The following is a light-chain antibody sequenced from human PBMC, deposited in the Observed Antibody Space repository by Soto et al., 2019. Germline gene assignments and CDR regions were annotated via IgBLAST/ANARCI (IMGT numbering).Light chain of an antibody. V-gene: IGLV8-61*01. CDR3: VLYLGSGIYV. Sequence: QAVVTQEPSFSVSPGGTVTLTCGLNSGSVSSSSYPSWYQQTPGQTPRTLIYSTNNRSSGVPDRFSGSILGSKAALTITGAQADHECVYYCVLYLGSGIYVFGTGTKLTVL. J-gene: IGLJ1*01. CDR1: SGSVSSSSY. CDR2: STN.